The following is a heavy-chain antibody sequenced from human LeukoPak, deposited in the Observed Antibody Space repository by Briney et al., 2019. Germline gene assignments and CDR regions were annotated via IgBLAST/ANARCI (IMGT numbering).Heavy chain of an antibody. Sequence: PGGSLRLSCAASGFTVSSNYMSWVRQAPGKGLEWVSVIYSGGSTYYADSVKGRFIISRDNSKNTLYLQMNSLRAEDTAVYYCAREHNYYFDYWGQGTLVTVSS. V-gene: IGHV3-53*01. CDR2: IYSGGST. D-gene: IGHD5-24*01. CDR3: AREHNYYFDY. J-gene: IGHJ4*02. CDR1: GFTVSSNY.